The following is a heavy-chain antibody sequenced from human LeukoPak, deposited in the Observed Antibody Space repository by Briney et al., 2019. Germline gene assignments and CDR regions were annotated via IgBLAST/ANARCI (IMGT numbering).Heavy chain of an antibody. CDR3: ARVGAAAHNGDLDV. V-gene: IGHV3-48*04. Sequence: QPGGSLRLSCAASGFTFSNYCMNWVRQAPGKGLEWVSYISSRSSTIYYADSVKGRFTISRDNAKNSLYLQMNILRVEDTAVYYCARVGAAAHNGDLDVWGQGTTVTVSS. J-gene: IGHJ6*02. CDR1: GFTFSNYC. CDR2: ISSRSSTI. D-gene: IGHD6-13*01.